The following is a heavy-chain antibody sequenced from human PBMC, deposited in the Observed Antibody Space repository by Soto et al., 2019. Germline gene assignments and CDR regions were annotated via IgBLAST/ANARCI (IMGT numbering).Heavy chain of an antibody. CDR2: INPNSGGT. J-gene: IGHJ4*02. V-gene: IGHV1-2*04. CDR1: GYTFTGYY. Sequence: ASVKVSCKASGYTFTGYYMHWVRQAPGQGLEWMVCINPNSGGTNYAQKFQGWVTMTRDTSISTAYMELSRLRSDDTAVYYCARVPRRYYGSGSYPFDYWGQGTLVTVSS. D-gene: IGHD3-10*01. CDR3: ARVPRRYYGSGSYPFDY.